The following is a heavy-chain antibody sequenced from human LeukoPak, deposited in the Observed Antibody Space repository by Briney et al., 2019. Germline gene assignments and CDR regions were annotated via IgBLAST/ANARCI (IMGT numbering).Heavy chain of an antibody. Sequence: PGGSLRLSCAASGFTFNNYAMSWVRRAPGKGLEWVSAISASDDTTYYADSVKGRFTISRDNSKNTLYLQMNSLRAEDTAVYYCARLGSGWILDYWGQGTLVTVSS. D-gene: IGHD6-19*01. J-gene: IGHJ4*02. CDR1: GFTFNNYA. V-gene: IGHV3-23*01. CDR2: ISASDDTT. CDR3: ARLGSGWILDY.